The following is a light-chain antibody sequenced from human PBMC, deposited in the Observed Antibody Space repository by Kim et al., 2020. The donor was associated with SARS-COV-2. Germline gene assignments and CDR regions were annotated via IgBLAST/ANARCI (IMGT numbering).Light chain of an antibody. J-gene: IGKJ1*01. V-gene: IGKV1-5*03. CDR1: QSINIW. CDR3: QQYISYST. Sequence: DIQMTQSPSTLSASVGDRVTITCRASQSINIWLAWYQQKPGKAPNLLIYKASTLESGVPSRFSGSGSGTEFTLTISSLQPDDFATYYCQQYISYSTFGQGTKVDIK. CDR2: KAS.